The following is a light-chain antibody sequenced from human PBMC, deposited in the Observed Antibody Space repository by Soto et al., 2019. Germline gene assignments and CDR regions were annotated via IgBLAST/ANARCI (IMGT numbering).Light chain of an antibody. CDR2: ENN. CDR1: SSNIGNNY. CDR3: GTWDSSLSAWV. V-gene: IGLV1-51*02. J-gene: IGLJ3*02. Sequence: QPVLTQAPSVSAAPGQKVTISCSGSSSNIGNNYVSWYQQFPGTAPELLIYENNKRTSGIPDRFSGSKSGTSATLGITGLQTGDEADYYCGTWDSSLSAWVFGGGTKLTVL.